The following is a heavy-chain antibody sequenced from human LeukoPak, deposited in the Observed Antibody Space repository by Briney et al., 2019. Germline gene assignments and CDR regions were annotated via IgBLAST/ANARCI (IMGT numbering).Heavy chain of an antibody. V-gene: IGHV3-64*01. J-gene: IGHJ4*02. Sequence: GGSLRLSCAASGFTFSSYAMHWVRQAPGKGLEYVSGISSNGGDTHYANSVKGRFTISRDDSKKTLFLQMGSLRVEDMAVYYCVRRTTAGPFDYRGQGTLVTVSS. CDR1: GFTFSSYA. D-gene: IGHD1-1*01. CDR2: ISSNGGDT. CDR3: VRRTTAGPFDY.